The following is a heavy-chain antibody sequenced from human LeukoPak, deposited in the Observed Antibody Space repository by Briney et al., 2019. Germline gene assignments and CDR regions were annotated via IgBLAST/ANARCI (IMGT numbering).Heavy chain of an antibody. V-gene: IGHV1-46*01. CDR2: INPSGGST. Sequence: GASVKVSCKASGYTFTSYYMHWVRPAPGQGPGWMGIINPSGGSTSYAQKFQGRVTMTRDTSTSTVYMELSSLRSEDTAVYYCASARDTSGYYSWGQGTLVTVSS. J-gene: IGHJ4*02. CDR1: GYTFTSYY. CDR3: ASARDTSGYYS. D-gene: IGHD3-22*01.